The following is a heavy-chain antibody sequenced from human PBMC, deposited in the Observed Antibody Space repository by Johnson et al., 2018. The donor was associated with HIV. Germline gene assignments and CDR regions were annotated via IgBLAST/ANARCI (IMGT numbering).Heavy chain of an antibody. J-gene: IGHJ3*02. CDR2: IWYDGSNK. CDR1: GFTVSNNY. D-gene: IGHD6-6*01. Sequence: QVQLVESGGGLVQPGGSLRLSCAASGFTVSNNYMTWVRQAPGKGLEWVAVIWYDGSNKYYADSVKGRFTVSRDNYKNTLYLQMNSLRGEDTAVYYCAKVHSSSSNGFDIWGQGTMVTVSS. CDR3: AKVHSSSSNGFDI. V-gene: IGHV3-33*06.